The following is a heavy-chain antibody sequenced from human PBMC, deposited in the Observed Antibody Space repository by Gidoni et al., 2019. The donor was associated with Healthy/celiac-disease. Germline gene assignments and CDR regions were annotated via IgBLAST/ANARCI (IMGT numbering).Heavy chain of an antibody. CDR1: GFPFSSYA. CDR2: ISSNGGST. V-gene: IGHV3-64D*06. Sequence: EVQLVESGGGLVQPGGSLRLSCSASGFPFSSYAMHWVRQAPGKGLEYVSAISSNGGSTYYADSVKGRFTISRVNSKNTLYLQMSSLRAEDTAVYYCVKDRRGTVTINWFDPWGQGTLVTVSS. CDR3: VKDRRGTVTINWFDP. J-gene: IGHJ5*02. D-gene: IGHD4-17*01.